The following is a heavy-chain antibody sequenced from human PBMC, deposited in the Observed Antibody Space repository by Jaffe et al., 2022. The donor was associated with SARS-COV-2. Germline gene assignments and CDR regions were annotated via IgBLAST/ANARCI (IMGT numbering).Heavy chain of an antibody. D-gene: IGHD6-19*01. J-gene: IGHJ4*02. CDR3: AKDRYFSGWSMPDY. CDR2: IWNDGKNK. V-gene: IGHV3-33*06. Sequence: QVQLVESGGGVVQPGRSLRLSCAASGFTFSSKGMHWVRRAPGKGLEWVAVIWNDGKNKYYADSVKGRFTISRDNSENTLYLQMNSLRAEDTAVYYCAKDRYFSGWSMPDYWGQGTLVTVSS. CDR1: GFTFSSKG.